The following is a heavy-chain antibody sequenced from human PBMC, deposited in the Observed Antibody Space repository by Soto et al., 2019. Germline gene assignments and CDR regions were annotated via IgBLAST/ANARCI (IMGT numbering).Heavy chain of an antibody. V-gene: IGHV4-31*03. CDR1: GGSISSGGYY. J-gene: IGHJ4*02. D-gene: IGHD3-10*01. CDR2: IYYSGST. Sequence: QVQLQESGPGLVKPSQTLSLTCTVSGGSISSGGYYWSWIRQHPGKGLEWIGYIYYSGSTYYNPSLKSRVTISVDTSKNQCSLKLSSVTAADTAVYYCAGSDGPGTGIDYWGQGTLVTVSS. CDR3: AGSDGPGTGIDY.